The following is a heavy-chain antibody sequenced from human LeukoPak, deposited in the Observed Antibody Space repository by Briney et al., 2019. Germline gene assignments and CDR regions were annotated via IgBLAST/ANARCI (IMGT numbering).Heavy chain of an antibody. CDR2: INHSGGT. J-gene: IGHJ6*02. Sequence: SETLTLACAVYGESASDEFWSWIRQPPGKGLEWIGEINHSGGTKYNPSLKSRVTISVDTSKNQFTLRLSSVAAADTAVFYCARGGQNGYAPLDVWGQGKTVTVSS. CDR1: GESASDEF. CDR3: ARGGQNGYAPLDV. V-gene: IGHV4-34*01. D-gene: IGHD5-12*01.